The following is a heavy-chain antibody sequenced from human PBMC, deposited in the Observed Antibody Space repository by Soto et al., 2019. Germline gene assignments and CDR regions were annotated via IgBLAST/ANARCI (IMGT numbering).Heavy chain of an antibody. CDR2: ISAYNGNT. CDR1: GYTFTSYD. D-gene: IGHD6-13*01. CDR3: ARDYAAAGSNWFDP. V-gene: IGHV1-18*01. Sequence: ASVKVSCKASGYTFTSYDINWVRQAPGQGLEWMGWISAYNGNTNYAQKLQGRVTMTTDTSTSTAYMELRSLRSDDTAVYYCARDYAAAGSNWFDPWGQGTLVTVSS. J-gene: IGHJ5*02.